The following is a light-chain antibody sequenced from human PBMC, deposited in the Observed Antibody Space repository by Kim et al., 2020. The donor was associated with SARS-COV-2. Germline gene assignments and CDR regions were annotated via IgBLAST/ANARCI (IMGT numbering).Light chain of an antibody. V-gene: IGKV1-5*03. Sequence: DIQMTQSPSSLSGSAGASVSITCRASQNIDNWLAWYQQKPGRAPKLLVYKASILETGVPVRFSGSGSGTEFTLTIRSLQPDDVGTYHCQQYHTCPRTFGHGTKVDIK. CDR2: KAS. CDR3: QQYHTCPRT. CDR1: QNIDNW. J-gene: IGKJ1*01.